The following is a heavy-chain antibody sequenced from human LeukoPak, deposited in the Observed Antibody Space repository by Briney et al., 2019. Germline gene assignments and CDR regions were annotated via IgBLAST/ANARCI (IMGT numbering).Heavy chain of an antibody. CDR3: ARVRGYVVHDAFDI. CDR1: GFTFSSYS. J-gene: IGHJ3*02. D-gene: IGHD3-16*01. CDR2: ISSSSSYI. Sequence: GGSLRLSCAASGFTFSSYSMNWVRQAPGKGLEWVSSISSSSSYIYYADSVKGRFTISRDNAKNSLYLQMNSLRAEDTAVYYCARVRGYVVHDAFDIWGQGTMVTVSS. V-gene: IGHV3-21*01.